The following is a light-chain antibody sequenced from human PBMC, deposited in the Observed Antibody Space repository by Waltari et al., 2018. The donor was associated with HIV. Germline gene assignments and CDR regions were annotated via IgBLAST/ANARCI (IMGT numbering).Light chain of an antibody. Sequence: DIVMTQSPNSLAVSLGERATINCRSSRTILFSSDNRNCLAWYQQKPGQSPKLLIYWASTRASGFPDRFSGSGSGTNFSLTISSLQTDDVALYYCQQYYSLGPTFGGGTKVEIK. CDR1: RTILFSSDNRNC. V-gene: IGKV4-1*01. J-gene: IGKJ4*01. CDR2: WAS. CDR3: QQYYSLGPT.